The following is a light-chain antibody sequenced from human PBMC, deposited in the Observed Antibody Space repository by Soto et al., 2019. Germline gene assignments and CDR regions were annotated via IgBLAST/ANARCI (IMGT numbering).Light chain of an antibody. V-gene: IGLV2-11*01. CDR3: CSYAVSNTWV. J-gene: IGLJ3*02. Sequence: QSALTQPRSVSGSPGQSVTISCAGTSSDVGTYNYVSWYQQHPGKAPKLMIFDVTKRPSGVPDRFSGSKSGNTASLTISGLQAEDEADYYCCSYAVSNTWVFGGGTNLTVL. CDR2: DVT. CDR1: SSDVGTYNY.